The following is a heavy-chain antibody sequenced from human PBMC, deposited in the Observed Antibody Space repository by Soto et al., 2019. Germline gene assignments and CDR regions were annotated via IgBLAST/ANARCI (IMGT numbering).Heavy chain of an antibody. V-gene: IGHV1-69*06. CDR2: IIPIFGTA. Sequence: QVQLVQSGAEVKKPGSSVKVSCKASGGTFSSYAISWVRQAPGQGREWMGGIIPIFGTANYAQKFQGRVTITADKSTSTAYMELSSLRSEDTAVYYCARNVVGPASPNYYYYGMDVWGQGTTVTVSS. CDR3: ARNVVGPASPNYYYYGMDV. J-gene: IGHJ6*02. D-gene: IGHD2-2*01. CDR1: GGTFSSYA.